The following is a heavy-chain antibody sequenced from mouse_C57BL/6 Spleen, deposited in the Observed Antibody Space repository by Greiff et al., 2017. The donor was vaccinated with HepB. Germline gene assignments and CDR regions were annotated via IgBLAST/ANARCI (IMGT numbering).Heavy chain of an antibody. J-gene: IGHJ3*01. CDR1: GFTFSSYA. V-gene: IGHV5-4*01. D-gene: IGHD4-1*01. CDR3: ARDPLGRFAY. CDR2: ISDGGSYT. Sequence: EVQLQESGGGLVKPGGSLKLSCAASGFTFSSYAMSWVRQTPEKRLEWVATISDGGSYTYYPDNVKGRFTISRDNAKNNLYLQMSHLKSEDTAMYYCARDPLGRFAYWGQGTLVTVSA.